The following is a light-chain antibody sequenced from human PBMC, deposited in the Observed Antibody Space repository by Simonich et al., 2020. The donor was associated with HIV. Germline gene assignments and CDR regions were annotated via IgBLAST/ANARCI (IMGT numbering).Light chain of an antibody. CDR2: GVS. CDR1: SSDLGGYNY. J-gene: IGLJ3*02. CDR3: SSYTGSSTWV. Sequence: QSALTQPASVSGSPGQSITISCTGTSSDLGGYNYVSWYHQPPGKAPKLMIYGVSQRPSGTSNRISGSKSGRTASLTISGLQAEDEGDYYCSSYTGSSTWVFGGGTKLTVL. V-gene: IGLV2-14*03.